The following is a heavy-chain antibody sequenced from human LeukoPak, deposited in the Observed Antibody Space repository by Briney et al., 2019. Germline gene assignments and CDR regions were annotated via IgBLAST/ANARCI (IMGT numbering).Heavy chain of an antibody. Sequence: GASVKVSCKASGYTFTGYYMHWVRQAPGQGLEWMGWINPNSGGTNYAQKFQGRVTMTRDTSISTAYMELSRLRSDDTAVYYCARASIAVAGRIYDPWGQGTLVTVSS. CDR1: GYTFTGYY. J-gene: IGHJ5*02. CDR3: ARASIAVAGRIYDP. D-gene: IGHD6-19*01. CDR2: INPNSGGT. V-gene: IGHV1-2*02.